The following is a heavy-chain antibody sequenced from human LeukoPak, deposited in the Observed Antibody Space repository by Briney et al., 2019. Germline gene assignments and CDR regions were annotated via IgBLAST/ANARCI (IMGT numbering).Heavy chain of an antibody. V-gene: IGHV1-2*02. CDR3: ARGWNGGSLNWFDP. D-gene: IGHD1-26*01. CDR1: GYTFTAYY. Sequence: GASVKVSCKASGYTFTAYYIHWVRQAPGQGLEWMGWINSNSGDTDFAQKFQGRVTMTRDTSITTVYMELSRLRSDDTAVFYCARGWNGGSLNWFDPWGQGTLVTVSS. J-gene: IGHJ5*02. CDR2: INSNSGDT.